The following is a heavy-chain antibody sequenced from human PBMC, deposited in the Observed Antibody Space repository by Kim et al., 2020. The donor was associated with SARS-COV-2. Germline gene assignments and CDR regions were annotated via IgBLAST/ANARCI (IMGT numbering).Heavy chain of an antibody. CDR3: ARVFYGNSGYRHFDS. J-gene: IGHJ4*02. Sequence: SVEVRFTISRDNAKDTLYLQMSSLRDEDTAVYYCARVFYGNSGYRHFDSWGQGTLVTVSS. V-gene: IGHV3-74*01. D-gene: IGHD3-22*01.